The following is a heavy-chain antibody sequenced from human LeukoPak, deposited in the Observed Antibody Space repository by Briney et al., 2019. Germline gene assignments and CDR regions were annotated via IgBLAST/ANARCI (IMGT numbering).Heavy chain of an antibody. D-gene: IGHD6-13*01. J-gene: IGHJ4*02. V-gene: IGHV1-2*06. Sequence: ASVKVSCKASGYTFTGYYMHWVRQAPGQGLEWMGRINPNSGGTNYAQKFQGRVTMPRDTSISTAYMELSRLRSDDTAVYYCARARQQLVQGVDYWGQGTLVTVSS. CDR3: ARARQQLVQGVDY. CDR1: GYTFTGYY. CDR2: INPNSGGT.